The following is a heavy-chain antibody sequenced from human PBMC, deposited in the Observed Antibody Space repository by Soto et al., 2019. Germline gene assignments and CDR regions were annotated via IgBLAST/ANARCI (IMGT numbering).Heavy chain of an antibody. V-gene: IGHV3-53*04. CDR1: GFTVSSNY. D-gene: IGHD6-6*01. CDR3: AGVLLDAFDI. CDR2: IYSGGST. Sequence: GGSLRLSCAASGFTVSSNYMSWVRQAPGKGLEWVSVIYSGGSTYYADSVKGRFTISRHNSKNTLYLQMNSLRTEDTAVYYCAGVLLDAFDIWGQGTMVTVSS. J-gene: IGHJ3*02.